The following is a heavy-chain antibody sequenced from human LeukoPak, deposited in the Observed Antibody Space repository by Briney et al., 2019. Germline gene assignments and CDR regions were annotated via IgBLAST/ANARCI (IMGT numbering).Heavy chain of an antibody. J-gene: IGHJ4*02. CDR2: ISYDGSNK. CDR1: GFTFSSYG. Sequence: PGRSLRLSCAASGFTFSSYGMHWVRQAPGKGLEWVAVISYDGSNKYYAGSVKGRFTISRDNSKNTLYLQMNSLRAEDTAVYYCAKGMWAFGGVIVYDYWGQGTLVTVSS. CDR3: AKGMWAFGGVIVYDY. V-gene: IGHV3-30*18. D-gene: IGHD3-16*02.